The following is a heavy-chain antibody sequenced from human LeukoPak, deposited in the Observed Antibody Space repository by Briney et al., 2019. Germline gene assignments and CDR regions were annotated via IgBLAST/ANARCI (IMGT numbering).Heavy chain of an antibody. J-gene: IGHJ5*02. CDR3: ARVVLGYCSGGSCYGFDP. Sequence: PSETLSLTCTVSGGSISSGGYYWSWIRQHPGKGLEWIGYIYYSGSTYYNPSLKSRVTISVDTSKNQFSLKLSSVTAADTAVYYCARVVLGYCSGGSCYGFDPWGQGTLVTVSS. V-gene: IGHV4-31*03. CDR1: GGSISSGGYY. CDR2: IYYSGST. D-gene: IGHD2-15*01.